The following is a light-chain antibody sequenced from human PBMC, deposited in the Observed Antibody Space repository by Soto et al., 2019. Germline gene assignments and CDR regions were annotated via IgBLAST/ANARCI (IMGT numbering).Light chain of an antibody. CDR1: SSNIGAGYP. J-gene: IGLJ2*01. CDR3: CSYAGSYIFVV. V-gene: IGLV1-40*01. Sequence: QSVLTQPPSVSGAPGQRVTISCTGSSSNIGAGYPVHWYQQLPGTAPKLLVAGNRPSGVPDRFSVSKSGASASLAITGLQAEDEGDYYCCSYAGSYIFVVFGGGTKLTVL. CDR2: G.